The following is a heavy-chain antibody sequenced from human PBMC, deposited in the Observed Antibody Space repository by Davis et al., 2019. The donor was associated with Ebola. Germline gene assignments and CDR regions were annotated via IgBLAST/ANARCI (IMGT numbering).Heavy chain of an antibody. V-gene: IGHV4-59*01. D-gene: IGHD2-8*02. J-gene: IGHJ6*02. Sequence: SETLSLTCTVSGGSISSYYWSWIRQPPGKGLEWIGYIYYSGSTNYNPSLKSRVTISVDTSKNQFSLKLSSVTAEDTAVYYCARGGVQFYYYGMDVWGQGTTVTVSS. CDR3: ARGGVQFYYYGMDV. CDR1: GGSISSYY. CDR2: IYYSGST.